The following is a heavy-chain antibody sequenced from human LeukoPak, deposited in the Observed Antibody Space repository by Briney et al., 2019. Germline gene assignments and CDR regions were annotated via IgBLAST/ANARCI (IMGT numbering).Heavy chain of an antibody. D-gene: IGHD6-13*01. V-gene: IGHV3-23*01. CDR2: ISGSGGST. Sequence: GGSLRLSCAASGFTFSSYAMSWVRQAPGKGLEWVSAISGSGGSTYYADSVKGRFTISRDNSKNTLYLQMNSLRAEDTAVYYCASRGQYSSSWYVGDYWGQGTLVTVSS. CDR3: ASRGQYSSSWYVGDY. J-gene: IGHJ4*02. CDR1: GFTFSSYA.